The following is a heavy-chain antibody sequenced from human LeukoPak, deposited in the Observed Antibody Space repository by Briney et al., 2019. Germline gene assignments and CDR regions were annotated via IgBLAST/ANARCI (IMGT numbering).Heavy chain of an antibody. CDR1: GFTFSSYA. J-gene: IGHJ4*02. V-gene: IGHV3-30-3*01. CDR3: ARGTNWSPLDFDY. D-gene: IGHD1-20*01. Sequence: GGSLRLSCAASGFTFSSYAMHWVRQAPGKGLEWVAVISYDGSNKYYADSVKGRFTISRDNSKNTLYLQMNSLRAEDTAVYFCARGTNWSPLDFDYWGQGTLVTVSS. CDR2: ISYDGSNK.